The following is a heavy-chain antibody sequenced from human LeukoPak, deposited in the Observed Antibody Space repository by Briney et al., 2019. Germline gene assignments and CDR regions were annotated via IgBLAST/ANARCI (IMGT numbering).Heavy chain of an antibody. CDR1: GYSISSGYY. J-gene: IGHJ4*01. CDR2: IYHSGST. V-gene: IGHV4-38-2*02. Sequence: SETLSLTCTVSGYSISSGYYWGWIRQPPGKGLEWIGSIYHSGSTYYNPSLKSRVTISVDTSKNQFSFKLSAVNAADRAVYYGARGSIAASGRVVDYSCHPTLVTVSS. D-gene: IGHD6-13*01. CDR3: ARGSIAASGRVVDY.